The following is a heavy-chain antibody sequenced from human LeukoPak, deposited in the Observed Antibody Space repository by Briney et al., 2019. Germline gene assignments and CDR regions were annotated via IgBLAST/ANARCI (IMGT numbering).Heavy chain of an antibody. CDR3: ARAPKFRLVGVPKGPFDP. V-gene: IGHV3-21*04. Sequence: GGSLRLSCAASGFTFSSYSMNWVRQAPGKGLEWVSSISSSSSYIYYADSVKGRFTISRDNAKNSLYLQMNSLRAEDTAVYYCARAPKFRLVGVPKGPFDPWGQGTLVTVSS. D-gene: IGHD1-26*01. CDR1: GFTFSSYS. CDR2: ISSSSSYI. J-gene: IGHJ5*02.